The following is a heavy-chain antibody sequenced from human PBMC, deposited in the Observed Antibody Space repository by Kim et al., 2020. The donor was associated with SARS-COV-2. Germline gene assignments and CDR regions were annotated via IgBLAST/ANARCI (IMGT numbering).Heavy chain of an antibody. Sequence: GSLRLSCAASGFTFSSYCIHLVRQAPGKGLEWVAVISYDGSNKYYADSVKGRFTISRDNSKNTLYLQMNSLRAEETAVYYCAKDLPYGLGSYYILSAYGMDVWGQGTTVTVSS. CDR3: AKDLPYGLGSYYILSAYGMDV. V-gene: IGHV3-30*18. CDR2: ISYDGSNK. CDR1: GFTFSSYC. J-gene: IGHJ6*02. D-gene: IGHD3-10*01.